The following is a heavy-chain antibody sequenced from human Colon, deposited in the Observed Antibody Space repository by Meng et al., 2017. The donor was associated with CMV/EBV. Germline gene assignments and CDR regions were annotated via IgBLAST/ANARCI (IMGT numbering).Heavy chain of an antibody. J-gene: IGHJ4*02. Sequence: ASVKVSCKASGYTFTTFGISWVRQAPGQGPEWMGWISPYSGHTNSAPKFEGRVTLTTDTSTSTAYMDLRSLRSDDTAIYYYVRSLDDASSQFRDYWGQGTLVTVSS. CDR2: ISPYSGHT. V-gene: IGHV1-18*01. CDR3: VRSLDDASSQFRDY. D-gene: IGHD2-15*01. CDR1: GYTFTTFG.